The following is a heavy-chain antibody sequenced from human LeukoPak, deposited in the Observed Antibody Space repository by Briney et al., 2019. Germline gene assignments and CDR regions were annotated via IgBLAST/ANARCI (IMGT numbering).Heavy chain of an antibody. CDR3: AKDWTVAARRDY. CDR2: ISYDGSNK. Sequence: GGSLRLSCAVSGFTFSSYAMHWVRQAPGKGLEWVAVISYDGSNKYYADSVKGRFTISRDNSKNTLYLQMNSLRAEDTAVYHCAKDWTVAARRDYWGQGTLVTVSS. J-gene: IGHJ4*02. V-gene: IGHV3-30*04. CDR1: GFTFSSYA. D-gene: IGHD6-6*01.